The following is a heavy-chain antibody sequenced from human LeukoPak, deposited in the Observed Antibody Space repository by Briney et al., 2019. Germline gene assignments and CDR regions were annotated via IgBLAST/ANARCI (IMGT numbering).Heavy chain of an antibody. J-gene: IGHJ4*02. CDR1: GFTFTNYA. CDR3: ARETLGSGLRAPDY. V-gene: IGHV3-48*04. CDR2: ISSDSNTI. Sequence: PGGSLRLSCSASGFTFTNYAMNWVRQAPGKGLQWLSYISSDSNTIYYADSVKGRFTISRDNAKNMLYLQMNSLRVEDTAVYYCARETLGSGLRAPDYWGQGTLVTVSS. D-gene: IGHD3-16*01.